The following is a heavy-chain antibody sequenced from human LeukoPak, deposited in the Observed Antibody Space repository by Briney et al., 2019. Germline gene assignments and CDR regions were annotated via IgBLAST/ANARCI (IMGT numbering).Heavy chain of an antibody. Sequence: GASVKVSCKAPGYTFTGYYMHWVRQAPGQGLEWMGRINPNSGGTNYAQKFQGRVTMTRDTSISTAYMELSRLRSDDTAVYYCASAYRNYGSGSYYNGFDPWGQGTLVTVSS. CDR3: ASAYRNYGSGSYYNGFDP. J-gene: IGHJ5*02. CDR2: INPNSGGT. V-gene: IGHV1-2*06. CDR1: GYTFTGYY. D-gene: IGHD3-10*01.